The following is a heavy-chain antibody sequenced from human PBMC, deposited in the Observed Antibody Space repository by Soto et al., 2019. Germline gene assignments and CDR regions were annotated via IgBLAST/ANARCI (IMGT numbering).Heavy chain of an antibody. D-gene: IGHD2-2*01. J-gene: IGHJ4*02. Sequence: EVQLLESGGGLVQPGGSLRLSCAASGFTFSSYAMSWVRQAPGKGLEWVSAISGSGGSTYYADSVKGRFTISRDNSXXTLYLQMNSLRAEDTAVYYCAKDRQYQLPPLHLDYWGQGTLVTVSS. CDR3: AKDRQYQLPPLHLDY. CDR1: GFTFSSYA. V-gene: IGHV3-23*01. CDR2: ISGSGGST.